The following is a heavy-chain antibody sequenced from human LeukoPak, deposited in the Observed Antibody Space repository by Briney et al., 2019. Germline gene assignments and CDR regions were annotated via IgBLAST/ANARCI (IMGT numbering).Heavy chain of an antibody. CDR3: ARGGTVAGYRSPLKSHFDS. J-gene: IGHJ4*02. CDR2: ISSSSSYI. D-gene: IGHD6-19*01. V-gene: IGHV3-21*01. Sequence: GGSLRLSCAASGFTFSSYSTNWVRQAPGKGLEWVSSISSSSSYIYYADSVKGRFTISRDNAKNSLYLQMNSLRAEDTAVYYCARGGTVAGYRSPLKSHFDSWGQGTLVTVSP. CDR1: GFTFSSYS.